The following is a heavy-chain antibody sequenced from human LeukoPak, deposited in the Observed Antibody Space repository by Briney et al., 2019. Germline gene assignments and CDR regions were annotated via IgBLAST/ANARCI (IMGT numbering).Heavy chain of an antibody. D-gene: IGHD3-22*01. Sequence: GGSLRLSCAASGFTFSSYGMTWVRQAPGKGLEWVSYISSSSSTIYYADSVKGRFTISRDNAKNSLYLQMNSLRAEDTALYYCARDTNYDSSGHTDYWGQGTLVTVSS. V-gene: IGHV3-48*01. J-gene: IGHJ4*02. CDR3: ARDTNYDSSGHTDY. CDR1: GFTFSSYG. CDR2: ISSSSSTI.